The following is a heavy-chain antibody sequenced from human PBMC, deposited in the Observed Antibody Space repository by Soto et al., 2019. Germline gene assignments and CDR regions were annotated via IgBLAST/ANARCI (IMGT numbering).Heavy chain of an antibody. V-gene: IGHV1-2*04. D-gene: IGHD6-6*01. CDR1: GYTFTGYY. CDR2: INPNSGGT. CDR3: AREPSGGSSSPRLAFDI. J-gene: IGHJ3*02. Sequence: ALVKVSCKASGYTFTGYYMHWVRQAPGQGLEWMGWINPNSGGTNYAQKFQGWVTMTRDTSISTAYMELSRLRSDDTAVYYCAREPSGGSSSPRLAFDIWGQGTMVTVSS.